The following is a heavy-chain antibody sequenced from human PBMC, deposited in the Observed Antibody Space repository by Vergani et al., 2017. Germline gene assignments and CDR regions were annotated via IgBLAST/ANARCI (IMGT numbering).Heavy chain of an antibody. J-gene: IGHJ6*02. V-gene: IGHV3-48*01. CDR2: ISSSSSTI. Sequence: EVQLVESGGGLVQPGGSLRLSCAASGFTFSSYSMNWVRQAPGKGLEWVSYISSSSSTIYYADSVKGRFTISRDNAKNSLYLQMNSLRAEDTAVYYCARDPQDVVVPAAIYYYYGMDVWGQXP. CDR3: ARDPQDVVVPAAIYYYYGMDV. D-gene: IGHD2-2*01. CDR1: GFTFSSYS.